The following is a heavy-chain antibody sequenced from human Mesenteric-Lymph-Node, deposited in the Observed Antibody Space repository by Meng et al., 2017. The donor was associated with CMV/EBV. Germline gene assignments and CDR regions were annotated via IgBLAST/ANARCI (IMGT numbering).Heavy chain of an antibody. CDR2: TYYSGET. CDR1: GASVSSISYF. J-gene: IGHJ4*02. Sequence: SETLSLTCTVSGASVSSISYFWGWIRQPPGKGLEWIGSTYYSGETFYNPSLKSRATMSVDTSKNQVSLQLTSVSAADTAVYYCAKTMVRGVILGIDYWGQGTLVTVSS. V-gene: IGHV4-39*01. CDR3: AKTMVRGVILGIDY. D-gene: IGHD3-10*01.